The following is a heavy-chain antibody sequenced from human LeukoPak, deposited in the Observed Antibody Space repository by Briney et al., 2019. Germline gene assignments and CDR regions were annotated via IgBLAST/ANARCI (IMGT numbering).Heavy chain of an antibody. Sequence: PSETLSLTCTVFGGSISSYYWSWIRQPPGKGLEWIGYIYYSGSTNYNPSLKSRVTISVDTSKNQFSLKLSSVTAADTAVYYCARGHVGQLWFVPGVAFDIWGQGTMVTVSS. CDR2: IYYSGST. CDR3: ARGHVGQLWFVPGVAFDI. J-gene: IGHJ3*02. CDR1: GGSISSYY. D-gene: IGHD5-18*01. V-gene: IGHV4-59*01.